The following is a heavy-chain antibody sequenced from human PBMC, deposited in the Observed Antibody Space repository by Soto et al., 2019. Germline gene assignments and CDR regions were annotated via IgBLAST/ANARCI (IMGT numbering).Heavy chain of an antibody. CDR2: INPNSGGT. Sequence: ASVKVSCKASGYTFTGYYMHWVRQAPGQGLEWMGWINPNSGGTNYAQKFQGWVTMTRDTSISTAYMELSRLRSDDTAVYYCARDSRIAAAGRGRGNWFDPWGQGTLVTVSS. D-gene: IGHD6-13*01. CDR1: GYTFTGYY. J-gene: IGHJ5*02. CDR3: ARDSRIAAAGRGRGNWFDP. V-gene: IGHV1-2*04.